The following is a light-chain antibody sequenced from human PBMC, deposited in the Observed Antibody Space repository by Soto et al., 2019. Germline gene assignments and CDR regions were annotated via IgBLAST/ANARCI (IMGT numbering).Light chain of an antibody. J-gene: IGLJ3*02. Sequence: QPASVSGSPGQSITISCTGSSSDVGMYDLVSWYQQHPGKAPKLMIHEVSKRPSGVSNRFSGSKSGNTASLTVSGLQAEDEADYYCCSYAGGSTWVFGGGTKLTVL. CDR1: SSDVGMYDL. CDR3: CSYAGGSTWV. CDR2: EVS. V-gene: IGLV2-23*02.